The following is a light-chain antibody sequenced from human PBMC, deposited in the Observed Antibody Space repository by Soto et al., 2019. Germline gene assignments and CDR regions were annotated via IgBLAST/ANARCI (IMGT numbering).Light chain of an antibody. CDR1: QSVGTT. V-gene: IGKV3D-15*01. CDR3: QQYNNWPTGT. CDR2: DAS. Sequence: KLMTQSPATLSVSLGGSPTLSGRASQSVGTTLAWYQQKPGQPHRLMIYDASTRATGIPDRFSGSGSGTEFTLTISSLQSEDFAVYYGQQYNNWPTGTFGQGTQVDIK. J-gene: IGKJ1*01.